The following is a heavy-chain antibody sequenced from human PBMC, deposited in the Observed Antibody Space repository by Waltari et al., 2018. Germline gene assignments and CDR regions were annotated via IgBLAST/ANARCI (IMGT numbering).Heavy chain of an antibody. Sequence: EVQLVESGGDLVQSGGSLSLSCAASGFTLRDNYMDWLRQAPGKGLEWVGRIRNKAHSYTTEYAASVKGRFTISRDDSKKSLYLQMNSLKTEDTAVYYCARVGYCSGGTCAGLDCWGQGILVTVSS. V-gene: IGHV3-72*01. CDR2: IRNKAHSYTT. D-gene: IGHD2-15*01. J-gene: IGHJ4*02. CDR1: GFTLRDNY. CDR3: ARVGYCSGGTCAGLDC.